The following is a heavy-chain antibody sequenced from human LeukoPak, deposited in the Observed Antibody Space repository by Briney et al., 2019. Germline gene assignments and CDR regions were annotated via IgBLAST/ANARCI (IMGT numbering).Heavy chain of an antibody. CDR1: GYTFTSYD. D-gene: IGHD3-3*01. V-gene: IGHV1-8*01. CDR3: ARGIYNYDFWSGYLYYFDY. CDR2: MNPNSGNT. Sequence: GASVKVSCKASGYTFTSYDINWVRQATGQGLEWMGWMNPNSGNTGYAQKFQGRVTMTRNTSISTAYMELSSLRSEDTAVYYCARGIYNYDFWSGYLYYFDYWGQGTLVTVSS. J-gene: IGHJ4*02.